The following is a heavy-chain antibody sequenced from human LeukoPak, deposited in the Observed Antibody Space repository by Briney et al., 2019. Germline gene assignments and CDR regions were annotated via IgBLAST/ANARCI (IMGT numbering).Heavy chain of an antibody. V-gene: IGHV4-59*01. Sequence: KPSETLSLTRTVSGISITTYYWSWIRQPPGKGLEWIGLIHYSGSTTYNPSLKSRVTISIDTSKNQFSLHLSSVTAADTAVYYCARDIREVGDSHYFDYWGRGALVTVTS. CDR1: GISITTYY. D-gene: IGHD1-26*01. CDR2: IHYSGST. J-gene: IGHJ4*02. CDR3: ARDIREVGDSHYFDY.